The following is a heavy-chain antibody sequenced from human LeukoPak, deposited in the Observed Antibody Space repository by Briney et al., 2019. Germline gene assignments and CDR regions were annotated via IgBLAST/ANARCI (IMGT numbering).Heavy chain of an antibody. Sequence: GGSLRLSCAASGFTFSGSAMHWVRQASGKGLEWVGRIRSKASSYATAYAASVKGRFTISRDDSKNTAYLQMNSLKTEDTAVYYCTSSVGQWLVWGQGTLVTVSS. D-gene: IGHD6-19*01. J-gene: IGHJ4*02. CDR3: TSSVGQWLV. CDR1: GFTFSGSA. CDR2: IRSKASSYAT. V-gene: IGHV3-73*01.